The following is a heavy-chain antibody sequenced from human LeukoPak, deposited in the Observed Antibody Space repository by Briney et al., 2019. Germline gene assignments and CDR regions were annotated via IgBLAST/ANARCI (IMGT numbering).Heavy chain of an antibody. CDR2: IYYSGST. CDR3: ARVSDYYDSSGYYVNNYYYYYMDV. Sequence: SETLSLTCTVSGGSISSYYWSWIRQPPGKGLEWIGYIYYSGSTYYNPSLKSRVTISVDTSKNQFSLKLSSVTAADTAVYYCARVSDYYDSSGYYVNNYYYYYMDVWGKGTTVTVSS. CDR1: GGSISSYY. V-gene: IGHV4-59*01. J-gene: IGHJ6*03. D-gene: IGHD3-22*01.